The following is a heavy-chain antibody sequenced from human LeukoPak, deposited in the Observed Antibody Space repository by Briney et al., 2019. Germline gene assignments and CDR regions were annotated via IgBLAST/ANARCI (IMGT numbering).Heavy chain of an antibody. CDR3: ARSAPAYYYDSSGYYNTHFDY. D-gene: IGHD3-22*01. V-gene: IGHV3-30-3*01. CDR2: ISYDGSNK. CDR1: GFTFSSYA. J-gene: IGHJ4*02. Sequence: GGSLRLSCAASGFTFSSYAMHWVRQAPGKGLEWVAVISYDGSNKYYADSVKGRFTISRDNSKNTLYLQMNSLRAEDTAVYYCARSAPAYYYDSSGYYNTHFDYWGQGTLVTVSS.